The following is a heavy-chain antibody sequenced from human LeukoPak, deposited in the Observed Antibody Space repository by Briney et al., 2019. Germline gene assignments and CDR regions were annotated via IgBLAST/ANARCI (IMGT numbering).Heavy chain of an antibody. CDR2: IKEDETEI. J-gene: IGHJ4*02. D-gene: IGHD6-13*01. CDR1: GFTFTNYW. Sequence: GGSLRLSCTASGFTFTNYWVSWVRQAPGKGLEWVANIKEDETEIRYLDSVKGRFTISRDNAKNSLYLQMDSLRAKDTAVYYCARVGSSWDILDYWGQGTLVTVSS. CDR3: ARVGSSWDILDY. V-gene: IGHV3-7*01.